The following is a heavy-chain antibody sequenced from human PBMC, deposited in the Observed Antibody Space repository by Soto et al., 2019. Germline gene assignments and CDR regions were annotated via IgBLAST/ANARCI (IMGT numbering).Heavy chain of an antibody. CDR3: ARDNEDDIWSGYRINWFDP. J-gene: IGHJ5*02. D-gene: IGHD3-3*01. CDR2: ISYDGSNK. CDR1: GFNFSSYA. V-gene: IGHV3-30-3*01. Sequence: QVQLVESGGGVVQPGRSLRLSCAASGFNFSSYAMHWVRQAPGKGLEWVAVISYDGSNKYYADSVKGRFTISRDNSKNTLYLQMNSLRAEDTAVYYCARDNEDDIWSGYRINWFDPWCQGTLVTVSS.